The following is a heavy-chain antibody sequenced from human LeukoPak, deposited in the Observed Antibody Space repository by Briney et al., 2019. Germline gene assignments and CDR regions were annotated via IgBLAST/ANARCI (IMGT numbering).Heavy chain of an antibody. CDR3: ARLQIAVSGGDY. J-gene: IGHJ4*02. CDR1: GYTFTGYY. CDR2: INPNSGGT. D-gene: IGHD6-19*01. V-gene: IGHV1-2*02. Sequence: GASVKVSCKASGYTFTGYYMHWVRQAPGQGLEWMGWINPNSGGTNYARKFQGRVTMTRDTSISTAYMELSRLRSDDTAVYSCARLQIAVSGGDYWGQGTLGTVSS.